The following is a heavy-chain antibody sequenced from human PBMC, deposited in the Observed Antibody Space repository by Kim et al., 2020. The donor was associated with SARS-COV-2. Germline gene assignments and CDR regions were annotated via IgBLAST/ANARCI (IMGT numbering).Heavy chain of an antibody. CDR2: ISYDGSNK. Sequence: GGSLRLSCAASGFTFSSYAMHWVRQAPGKGLEWVAVISYDGSNKYYADSVKGRFTISRDNSKNTLYLQMNSLRAEDTAVYYCASTKYSYDTKRGAFDIWGQGTMVTVSS. CDR3: ASTKYSYDTKRGAFDI. D-gene: IGHD5-18*01. J-gene: IGHJ3*02. CDR1: GFTFSSYA. V-gene: IGHV3-30*04.